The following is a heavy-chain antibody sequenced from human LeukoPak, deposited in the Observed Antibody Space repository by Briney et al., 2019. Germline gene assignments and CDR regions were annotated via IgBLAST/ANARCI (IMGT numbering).Heavy chain of an antibody. D-gene: IGHD3-9*01. CDR3: ARDRSITILPYYFDY. CDR2: ISYDGSNK. J-gene: IGHJ4*02. CDR1: GFTFSTYA. V-gene: IGHV3-30-3*01. Sequence: PGGSLRLSCAASGFTFSTYAMSWVRQAPGKGLEWVAVISYDGSNKYYADSVKGRFTISRDNSKNTLYLQMNSLRAEDTAVYYCARDRSITILPYYFDYWGQGTLVTVSS.